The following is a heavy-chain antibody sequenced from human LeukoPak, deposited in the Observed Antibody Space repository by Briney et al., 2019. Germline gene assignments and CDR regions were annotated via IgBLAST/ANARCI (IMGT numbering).Heavy chain of an antibody. J-gene: IGHJ3*01. CDR1: GGTFFISCYW. V-gene: IGHV5-51*01. D-gene: IGHD3-16*01. CDR2: VYVGDSDT. Sequence: ESLLILSRASGGTFFISCYWSWSRQPPGKREWIGIVYVGDSDTRSNPSFQGQVTISADRSTSTAYLQWSSLKSSETAIYYCARLGQHDAYRVWGQGTLVSVSS. CDR3: ARLGQHDAYRV.